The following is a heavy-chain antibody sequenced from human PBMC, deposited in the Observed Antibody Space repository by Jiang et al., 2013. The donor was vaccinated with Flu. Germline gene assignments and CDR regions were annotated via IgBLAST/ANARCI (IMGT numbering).Heavy chain of an antibody. D-gene: IGHD3-9*01. CDR3: ARGYYDILTGYYTGIDY. J-gene: IGHJ4*02. CDR1: GGSVSSGSYY. V-gene: IGHV4-61*01. CDR2: IYYSGST. Sequence: GSGLVEAVRETLSLTCTVSGGSVSSGSYYWSWIRQPPGKGLEWIGYIYYSGSTNYNPSLKSRVTISVDTSKNQFSLKLSSVTAADTAVYYCARGYYDILTGYYTGIDYWGQGTLVTVSS.